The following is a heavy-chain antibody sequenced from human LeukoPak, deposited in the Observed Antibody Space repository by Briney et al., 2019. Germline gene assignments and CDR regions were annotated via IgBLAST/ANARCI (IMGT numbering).Heavy chain of an antibody. Sequence: ASVKVSCKASGGTFSSYAISWVRQAPGQGLEWMGGIIPIFGTANYAQKFQGRVTITADKSTSTAYMELSSLRSEDTAVYYCARDADCSGGSCYSSYRDYYYYVDVWGKGTTVTVSS. D-gene: IGHD2-15*01. V-gene: IGHV1-69*06. CDR3: ARDADCSGGSCYSSYRDYYYYVDV. CDR1: GGTFSSYA. CDR2: IIPIFGTA. J-gene: IGHJ6*03.